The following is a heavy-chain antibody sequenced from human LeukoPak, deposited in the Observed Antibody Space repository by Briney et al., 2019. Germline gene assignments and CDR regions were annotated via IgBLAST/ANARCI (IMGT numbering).Heavy chain of an antibody. D-gene: IGHD4-17*01. CDR3: ARDGFPGAVTQNEGWWFFDL. CDR2: IWYDGSNK. CDR1: GFTFSSYA. Sequence: PGRSLRLSCAASGFTFSSYAMHWVRQAPGKGLEWVAVIWYDGSNKYYADSVRGRFTISRDNSKNTLYLQMNSLRAEDTAVYFCARDGFPGAVTQNEGWWFFDLWGRGTLVTVSS. V-gene: IGHV3-33*08. J-gene: IGHJ2*01.